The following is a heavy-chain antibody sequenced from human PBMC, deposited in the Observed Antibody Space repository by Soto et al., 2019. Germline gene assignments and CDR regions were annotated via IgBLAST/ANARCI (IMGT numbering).Heavy chain of an antibody. V-gene: IGHV3-30-3*01. D-gene: IGHD3-22*01. CDR1: GFTFSSYA. CDR2: ISYDGSNK. J-gene: IGHJ4*02. Sequence: PGGSLRLSCAASGFTFSSYAMHWVRQAPGKGLERVAVISYDGSNKYYADSVKGRFTISRDNSKNTLYLQMNSLRAEDTAVYYCARDRTTMIVVYPRRLPNDYWGQGTLVTVSS. CDR3: ARDRTTMIVVYPRRLPNDY.